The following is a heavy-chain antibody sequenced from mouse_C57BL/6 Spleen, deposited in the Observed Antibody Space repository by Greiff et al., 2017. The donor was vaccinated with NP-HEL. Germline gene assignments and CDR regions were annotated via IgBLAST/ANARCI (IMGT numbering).Heavy chain of an antibody. CDR3: ARERELGSFDY. J-gene: IGHJ2*01. CDR2: INYDGSST. D-gene: IGHD4-1*01. Sequence: EVQRVESEGGLVQPGRSMKLSCTASGFTFSDYYMAWVRQVPEKGLEWVADINYDGSSTYYLDSLKSRFIISRDNAKNILYLQMSSLKSEDTATYYCARERELGSFDYWGQGTTLTVSS. V-gene: IGHV5-16*01. CDR1: GFTFSDYY.